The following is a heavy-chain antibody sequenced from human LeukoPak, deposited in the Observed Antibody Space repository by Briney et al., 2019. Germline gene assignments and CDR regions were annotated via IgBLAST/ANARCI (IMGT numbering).Heavy chain of an antibody. CDR1: GYTLTSYY. J-gene: IGHJ4*02. V-gene: IGHV1-46*01. CDR3: ARIRYSSGWYGPDY. CDR2: IYPSGGTT. Sequence: GSVKVSCKASGYTLTSYYMHWVRQAPGQGLEWVGVIYPSGGTTSYAQKFQGRVTMTRDTSTSAVYMELSRLRSADTDVYYCARIRYSSGWYGPDYWGQGTLVTVSS. D-gene: IGHD6-19*01.